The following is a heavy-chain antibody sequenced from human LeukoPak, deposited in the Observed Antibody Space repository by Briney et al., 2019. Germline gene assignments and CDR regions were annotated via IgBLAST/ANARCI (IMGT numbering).Heavy chain of an antibody. CDR1: GFTFSSYA. Sequence: GRPLRLSCAASGFTFSSYAMHWVRQAPGKGLEWVAVISYDGSNKCYADSVKGRFTISRDNSKNTLYLQMNSLRAEDTAVYYCAKFLAVADFDYWGQGTLVTVSS. D-gene: IGHD6-19*01. V-gene: IGHV3-30-3*02. J-gene: IGHJ4*02. CDR2: ISYDGSNK. CDR3: AKFLAVADFDY.